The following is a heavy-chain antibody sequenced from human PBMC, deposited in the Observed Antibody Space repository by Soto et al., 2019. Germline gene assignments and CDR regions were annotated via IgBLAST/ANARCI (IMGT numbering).Heavy chain of an antibody. J-gene: IGHJ4*02. V-gene: IGHV3-13*01. CDR3: AKSQEIGTHFFDS. CDR2: IGTAGDT. Sequence: GGSLRLSCEASGFTFSGFDMHWVRQPTGKGLEWVSSIGTAGDTYYAVSVKGRFTISRDNAKNSLSLQMNSLRAGDMAVYFCAKSQEIGTHFFDSWGQGTQVT. CDR1: GFTFSGFD. D-gene: IGHD6-13*01.